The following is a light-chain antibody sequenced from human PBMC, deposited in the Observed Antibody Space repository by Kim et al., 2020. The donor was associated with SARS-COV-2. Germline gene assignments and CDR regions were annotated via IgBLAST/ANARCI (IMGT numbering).Light chain of an antibody. CDR2: GKN. CDR1: SLRSYY. CDR3: NSRDSSGNQLV. Sequence: SSELTQDPAVSVALGQTVRITCQGDSLRSYYAGWYQQKPGQAPVLVLYGKNNRPSGIPDRFSGSSSGNTSSLTITGAQAEDEADYYCNSRDSSGNQLVFGGGTKLTVL. V-gene: IGLV3-19*01. J-gene: IGLJ3*02.